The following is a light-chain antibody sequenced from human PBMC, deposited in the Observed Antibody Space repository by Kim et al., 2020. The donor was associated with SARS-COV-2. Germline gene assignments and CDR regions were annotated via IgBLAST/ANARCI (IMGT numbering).Light chain of an antibody. J-gene: IGKJ1*01. Sequence: SQGERATSACTASQGVSGGYSAWYQQKPGQAPRLLIYDSSTRATGIPDRFSGSGSGTDFTLTISRLEPEDFAVYYCQQYGSSPQTFGQGTKVDIK. CDR1: QGVSGGY. CDR2: DSS. CDR3: QQYGSSPQT. V-gene: IGKV3-20*01.